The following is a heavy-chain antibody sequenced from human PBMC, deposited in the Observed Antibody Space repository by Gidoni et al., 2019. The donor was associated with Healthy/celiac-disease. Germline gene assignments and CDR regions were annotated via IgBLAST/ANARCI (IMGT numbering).Heavy chain of an antibody. D-gene: IGHD2-15*01. CDR1: GFTVSSNY. V-gene: IGHV3-53*02. Sequence: EVQLVETGGGLIQPGGSLRLSCAASGFTVSSNYLSWVRQAPGKGLEWVSVIYSGGSTYYADSVKGRFTISRDNSKNTLYLQMNSLRAEDTAVYYCAHASYYCSGGSCYSSGMDVWGQGTTVTVSS. CDR3: AHASYYCSGGSCYSSGMDV. J-gene: IGHJ6*02. CDR2: IYSGGST.